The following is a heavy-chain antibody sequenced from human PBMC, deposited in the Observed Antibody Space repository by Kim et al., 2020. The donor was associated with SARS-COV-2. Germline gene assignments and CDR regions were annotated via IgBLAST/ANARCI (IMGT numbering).Heavy chain of an antibody. V-gene: IGHV1-8*01. Sequence: ASVKVSCKASGYTFTSYDINWVRQATGQGLEWMGWMNPNSGNTGYAQKFQGRVTMTRNTSISTAYMELSSLRSEDTAVYYCARVGLRLGELSTEVAYWGQGTLVTVSS. CDR1: GYTFTSYD. D-gene: IGHD3-16*02. CDR2: MNPNSGNT. J-gene: IGHJ4*02. CDR3: ARVGLRLGELSTEVAY.